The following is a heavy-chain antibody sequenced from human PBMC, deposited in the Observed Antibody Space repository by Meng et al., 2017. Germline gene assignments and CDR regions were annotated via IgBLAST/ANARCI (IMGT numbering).Heavy chain of an antibody. Sequence: EVQVVESGGGLIQPGGSVRLSSTASGFSVSNNYMSWVRQAPGRGLEWVSVIYRSGDSEYADSVRGRFTISRDNSKNTLYLQMNSLRAEDTALYYCARNPLGASGWGVVDCRGQGTLVTVSS. D-gene: IGHD6-19*01. V-gene: IGHV3-53*01. J-gene: IGHJ4*02. CDR2: IYRSGDS. CDR1: GFSVSNNY. CDR3: ARNPLGASGWGVVDC.